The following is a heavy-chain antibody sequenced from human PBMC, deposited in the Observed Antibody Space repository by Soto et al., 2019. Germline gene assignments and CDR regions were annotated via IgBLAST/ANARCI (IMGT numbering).Heavy chain of an antibody. CDR3: ARESEDLTSNFDY. CDR1: GFTFTTYS. V-gene: IGHV3-21*06. J-gene: IGHJ4*02. Sequence: GGSLGLAFTASGFTFTTYSMNWLRQAPGKGLEWVSSISSTTNYIYYGDSMKGRFTISRDNAKNSLYLEMNSLRAEDTAVYYCARESEDLTSNFDYWGQGTLVTVSS. CDR2: ISSTTNYI.